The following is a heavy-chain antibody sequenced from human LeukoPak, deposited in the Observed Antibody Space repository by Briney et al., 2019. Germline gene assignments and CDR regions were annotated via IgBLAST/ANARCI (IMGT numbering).Heavy chain of an antibody. D-gene: IGHD6-6*01. V-gene: IGHV3-48*01. CDR1: GFTFSSYS. CDR2: ISSSSSTI. J-gene: IGHJ6*02. CDR3: ARAPPYSSASWGYYGMDV. Sequence: GGSLRLSCAASGFTFSSYSMNWVRQAPGKGLEWVSYISSSSSTIYYADSVKGRFTISRDNAKNSLYLQMNSLRAGDTAVYYCARAPPYSSASWGYYGMDVWGQGTTVTVSS.